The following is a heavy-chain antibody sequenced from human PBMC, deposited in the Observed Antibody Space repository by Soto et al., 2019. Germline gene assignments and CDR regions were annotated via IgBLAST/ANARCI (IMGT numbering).Heavy chain of an antibody. CDR3: ARDRPGDEGHAFDI. D-gene: IGHD3-10*01. Sequence: EVQLVETGGGLIQPGGSLRLSCVASGLTVSSNYMNWVRQAPGKGLEWVSVLYSGGSTHYAGSVKGRFIISRDNSKNTLYLQMNCLRAEDTAVYYCARDRPGDEGHAFDIWCHGTMVTVSS. CDR1: GLTVSSNY. J-gene: IGHJ3*02. V-gene: IGHV3-53*02. CDR2: LYSGGST.